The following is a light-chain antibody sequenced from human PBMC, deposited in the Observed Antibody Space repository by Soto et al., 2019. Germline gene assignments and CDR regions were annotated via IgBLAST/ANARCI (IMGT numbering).Light chain of an antibody. V-gene: IGKV1-5*01. CDR2: DAS. Sequence: DIPMTQSPSTLSASVGDRVTITCRASQSISSWLDWYQQKPGKAPKLLIYDASSLESGVPSRFSGSGSGTEFTLTISSPQPDDFATYYCQQYNSYSYTFGQGTKLEIK. CDR3: QQYNSYSYT. J-gene: IGKJ2*01. CDR1: QSISSW.